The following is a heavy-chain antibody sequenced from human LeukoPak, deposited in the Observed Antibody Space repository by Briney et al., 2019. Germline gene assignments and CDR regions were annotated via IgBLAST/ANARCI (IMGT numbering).Heavy chain of an antibody. CDR3: ARDYNNCFGY. Sequence: ASVKVPCKASGYTFTGYYIHWVRQAPGQGLEWMGWINPNNGGTNYAQKFQGRVTMTRDTSISTAYMELSRLRSDDTAVYYCARDYNNCFGYWGQGTLVTVSS. CDR2: INPNNGGT. CDR1: GYTFTGYY. D-gene: IGHD1-1*01. J-gene: IGHJ4*02. V-gene: IGHV1-2*02.